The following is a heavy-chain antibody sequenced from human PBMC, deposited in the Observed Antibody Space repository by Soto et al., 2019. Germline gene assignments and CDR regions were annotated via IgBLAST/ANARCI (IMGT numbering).Heavy chain of an antibody. Sequence: QVQLVQSGAEVKKPGASVKVSCKASGYTFTDYYIHWVRQAPGQGLEWMGTVNPSGGHTTYAQHFLGRRTMTRDTSTTTLYMELTSLRSEDTAVYYCARAGHVVVVTAALDYWGQGTLVTVSS. CDR1: GYTFTDYY. J-gene: IGHJ4*02. CDR3: ARAGHVVVVTAALDY. D-gene: IGHD2-21*02. CDR2: VNPSGGHT. V-gene: IGHV1-46*01.